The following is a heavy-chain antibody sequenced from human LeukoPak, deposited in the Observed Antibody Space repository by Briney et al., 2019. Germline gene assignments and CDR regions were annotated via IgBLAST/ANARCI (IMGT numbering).Heavy chain of an antibody. V-gene: IGHV1-18*04. Sequence: ASVKVSCKTSGYTFTNYGISWVRQAPGQGPEWMGWISGYNGNTNYVRKFQGRVTMTTDTSTSTAYMELRSLRSDDTAVYYCARDLSIGPHEYGEPFDYWGQGTLVTVSS. J-gene: IGHJ4*02. CDR3: ARDLSIGPHEYGEPFDY. CDR1: GYTFTNYG. CDR2: ISGYNGNT. D-gene: IGHD4-17*01.